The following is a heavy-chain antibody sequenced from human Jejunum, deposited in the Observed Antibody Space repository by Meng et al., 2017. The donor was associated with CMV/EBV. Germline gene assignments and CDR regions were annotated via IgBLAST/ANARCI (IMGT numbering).Heavy chain of an antibody. CDR2: ISGSGETT. CDR3: ASGKPIFYSGPWRDIFNM. D-gene: IGHD2/OR15-2a*01. CDR1: FNNYA. V-gene: IGHV3-23*01. Sequence: FNNYAMNWVRLAPGKGPEWVGGISGSGETTYYVDSVKGRFTISRDNSKNTLYLEMNSLRAEDTALYYCASGKPIFYSGPWRDIFNMWGQGTMVTVSS. J-gene: IGHJ3*02.